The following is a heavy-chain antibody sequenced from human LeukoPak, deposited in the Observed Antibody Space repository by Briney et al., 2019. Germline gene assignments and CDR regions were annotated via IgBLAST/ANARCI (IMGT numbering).Heavy chain of an antibody. CDR3: ARVRSSGWYISYFQH. J-gene: IGHJ1*01. V-gene: IGHV4-4*02. D-gene: IGHD6-19*01. CDR2: IYHSGST. CDR1: GGSISSSNW. Sequence: PSETLSLTCAVSGGSISSSNWWSWVRQPPGKGLEWIGEIYHSGSTNYNPSLKSRVTISVDKSKNQFSLKLSSVTAADTAVYYCARVRSSGWYISYFQHWGQGTLVTVSS.